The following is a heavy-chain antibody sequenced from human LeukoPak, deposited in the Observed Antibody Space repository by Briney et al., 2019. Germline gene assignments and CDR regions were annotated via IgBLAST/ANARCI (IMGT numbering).Heavy chain of an antibody. Sequence: SVKVSCKASGGTFSSYAISWVRQAPGQGLEWMGGIIPIFGTANYAQKFQGRVTITADESTGTAYMELSSLRSEDTAVYYCARRKVGATTGNYFDYWGQGTLVTVSS. D-gene: IGHD1-26*01. CDR1: GGTFSSYA. V-gene: IGHV1-69*13. CDR2: IIPIFGTA. J-gene: IGHJ4*02. CDR3: ARRKVGATTGNYFDY.